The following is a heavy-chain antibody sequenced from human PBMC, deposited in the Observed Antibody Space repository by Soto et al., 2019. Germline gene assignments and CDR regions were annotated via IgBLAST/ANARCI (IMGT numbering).Heavy chain of an antibody. CDR3: ARDGWFSALRIPFGLDV. J-gene: IGHJ6*02. CDR1: GYTFSNYY. Sequence: QVQLVQSGAEVKKPGASATVSCTASGYTFSNYYIHWVRQAPGQGLEWMGIINPNGGSTTNAQKVQGRVTRTRDTSTSTVYMELSSLTSEDTALYYCARDGWFSALRIPFGLDVWGQGTTVTVSS. V-gene: IGHV1-46*01. D-gene: IGHD3-3*01. CDR2: INPNGGST.